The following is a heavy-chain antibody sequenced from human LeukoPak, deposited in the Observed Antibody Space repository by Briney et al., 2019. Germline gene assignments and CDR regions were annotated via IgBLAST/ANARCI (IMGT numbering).Heavy chain of an antibody. CDR1: GFTFSSYW. J-gene: IGHJ4*02. D-gene: IGHD2/OR15-2a*01. CDR2: INSDGSST. Sequence: GGSLRLSCAASGFTFSSYWMHWVRQAPGKGLEWVSRINSDGSSTSYADSVKGRFTISRDNAKNTLYLQMSSLRAEDTAVYYCARDGPFDYWGQGTLVTVSS. V-gene: IGHV3-74*01. CDR3: ARDGPFDY.